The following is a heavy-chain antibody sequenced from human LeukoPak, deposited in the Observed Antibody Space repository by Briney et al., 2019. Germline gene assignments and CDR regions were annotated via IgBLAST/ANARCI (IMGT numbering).Heavy chain of an antibody. J-gene: IGHJ4*02. D-gene: IGHD4-23*01. CDR1: GFTFSSYA. CDR2: ISYDGSTK. Sequence: PGGSLRLSCAASGFTFSSYAMHWVRQAPGKGLEWVAVISYDGSTKYYADSVKGRFTISRDNSKNTLYLQMNSLRAEDTAVYYCARDFSPTTTVVTNLFDYWGQGTLVTVSS. V-gene: IGHV3-30*04. CDR3: ARDFSPTTTVVTNLFDY.